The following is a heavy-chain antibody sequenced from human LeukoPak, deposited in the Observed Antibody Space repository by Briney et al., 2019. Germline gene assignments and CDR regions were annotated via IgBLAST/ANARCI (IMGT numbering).Heavy chain of an antibody. CDR2: IVPSFGTT. Sequence: ASVKVSCKASGGTFSRLAISWVRQAPGLGLEWMGRIVPSFGTTNYAQNFQGRVTIAADKSTSTAYMELSSLKSEDTAIYFCASPTSYLAGTGLQFDFWGQGTLVTVSS. V-gene: IGHV1-69*06. CDR1: GGTFSRLA. CDR3: ASPTSYLAGTGLQFDF. D-gene: IGHD6-19*01. J-gene: IGHJ4*02.